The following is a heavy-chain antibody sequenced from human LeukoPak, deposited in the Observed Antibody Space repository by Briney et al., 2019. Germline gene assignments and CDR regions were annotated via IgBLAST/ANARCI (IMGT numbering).Heavy chain of an antibody. V-gene: IGHV5-51*01. CDR3: ASSKSSSWYPFYLDY. D-gene: IGHD6-13*01. CDR2: IYPGDSDT. Sequence: SGESLKISCEGSGSTFANYWIGWVRQMPGKGLEWMGIIYPGDSDTRYSPSFQGQVTISADKSFSTAYLQWSSLKASDTAIYYCASSKSSSWYPFYLDYWGQGTLVTVSS. J-gene: IGHJ4*02. CDR1: GSTFANYW.